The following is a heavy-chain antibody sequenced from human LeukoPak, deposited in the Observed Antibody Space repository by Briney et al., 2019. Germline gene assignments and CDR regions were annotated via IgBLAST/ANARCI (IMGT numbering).Heavy chain of an antibody. V-gene: IGHV3-30*02. CDR1: GFVFSDYG. CDR3: ARESGSRYHSEGPKY. CDR2: VRYDGSNE. J-gene: IGHJ4*02. Sequence: GGSLRLSCEASGFVFSDYGMHWVRQAPGKGLEWVAFVRYDGSNEYYADSMKGRFTISRDNSKNTLYLQMNSLRAEDTAVYSCARESGSRYHSEGPKYWGLGVLVTVSS. D-gene: IGHD5-12*01.